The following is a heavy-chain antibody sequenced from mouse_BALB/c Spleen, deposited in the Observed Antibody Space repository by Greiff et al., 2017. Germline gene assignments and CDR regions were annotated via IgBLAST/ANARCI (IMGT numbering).Heavy chain of an antibody. J-gene: IGHJ4*01. CDR2: ISYSGST. CDR3: ARRRSYYAMDY. Sequence: DVKLQESGPGLVKPSQSLSLTCTVTGYSITSDYAWNWIRQFPGNKLEWMGYISYSGSTSYNPSLKSRISITRDTSKNQFFLQLNSVTTEDTATYYCARRRSYYAMDYWGQGTSVTVSS. CDR1: GYSITSDYA. V-gene: IGHV3-2*02.